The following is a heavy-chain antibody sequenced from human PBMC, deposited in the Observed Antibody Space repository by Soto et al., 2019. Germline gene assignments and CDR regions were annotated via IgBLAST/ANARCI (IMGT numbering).Heavy chain of an antibody. J-gene: IGHJ6*02. CDR3: RSSTSRYDEPCVDV. V-gene: IGHV4-38-2*01. CDR1: GYSISSGNY. CDR2: LYHIGST. D-gene: IGHD2-2*01. Sequence: PSETLSLTCAVSGYSISSGNYWAWIRQPPGRGLEWIGSLYHIGSTHYNTSLKSRVTISVDTSKNHFSLELSSVTAADTAIYYCRSSTSRYDEPCVDVWGQGTMVTVSS.